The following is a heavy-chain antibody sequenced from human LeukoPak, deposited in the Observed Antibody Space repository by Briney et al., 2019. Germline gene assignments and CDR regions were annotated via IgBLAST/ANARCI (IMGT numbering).Heavy chain of an antibody. CDR1: GFTFSSYA. CDR2: ISGSGGST. V-gene: IGHV3-23*01. Sequence: PGGSLRLSCAASGFTFSSYAMSWVRQAPGKRLEWVSAISGSGGSTYYADSVKGRFTISRDNSKNTLHLQMNSLRAEDTAVYYCAKVPCSSTSCYLPYWGQGTLVTVSS. D-gene: IGHD2-2*01. J-gene: IGHJ4*02. CDR3: AKVPCSSTSCYLPY.